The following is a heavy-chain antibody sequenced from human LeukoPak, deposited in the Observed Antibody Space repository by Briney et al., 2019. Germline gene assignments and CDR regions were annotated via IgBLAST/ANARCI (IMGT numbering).Heavy chain of an antibody. D-gene: IGHD4-17*01. CDR3: AKDPNGDYIGAFDI. CDR1: GFTVSSNY. CDR2: IYSGGDT. Sequence: PGGSLRLSCAASGFTVSSNYMGWVRQAPGKGLEWVSVIYSGGDTYYADSVKGRFTISRDNSKNMIYLEMTSLKAEDTAVYYCAKDPNGDYIGAFDIWGQGTMVTVSS. V-gene: IGHV3-66*01. J-gene: IGHJ3*02.